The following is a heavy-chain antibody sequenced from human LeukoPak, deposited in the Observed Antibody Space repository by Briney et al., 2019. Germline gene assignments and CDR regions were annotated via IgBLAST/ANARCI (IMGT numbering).Heavy chain of an antibody. CDR1: GFTFSSYW. D-gene: IGHD3-10*01. CDR3: ARDLSQITMVRGVIITGTLDAFDI. CDR2: INSDGSST. V-gene: IGHV3-74*01. J-gene: IGHJ3*02. Sequence: GGSLRLSCAASGFTFSSYWMHWVRQAPGKGLVWVSRINSDGSSTSYADSVKGRFTISRDNAKNTLYLQMNSLRAEDTAVYYCARDLSQITMVRGVIITGTLDAFDIWGQGTMVTVSS.